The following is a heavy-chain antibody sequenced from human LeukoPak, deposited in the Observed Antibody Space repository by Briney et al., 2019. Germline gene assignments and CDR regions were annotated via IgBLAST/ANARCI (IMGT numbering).Heavy chain of an antibody. CDR3: ARGRYSSRSGGYYFDI. Sequence: PGGSLRLSCVFSGFTLSSDWMSWVRQAPGKGLEWVANIKKDGIEKYYVESVKGRFTISRDNAKNSLSLQMNSPRAEDTAVYYCARGRYSSRSGGYYFDIWGQGTLVTVSS. V-gene: IGHV3-7*01. D-gene: IGHD2-2*01. J-gene: IGHJ4*02. CDR1: GFTLSSDW. CDR2: IKKDGIEK.